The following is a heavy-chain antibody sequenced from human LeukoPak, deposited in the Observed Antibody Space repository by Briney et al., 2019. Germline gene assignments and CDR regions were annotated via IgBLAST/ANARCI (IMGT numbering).Heavy chain of an antibody. CDR2: INTDGSTT. CDR3: GRDLILNQIDY. Sequence: GGSLRLSCAASGFTFSSHWMHWVRQAPGKGLVWVSRINTDGSTTDYADSVKGRFTISRDNAKNTLYLQMNSLSAEDTAVYYCGRDLILNQIDYWGQGSLVTVSS. D-gene: IGHD1-14*01. CDR1: GFTFSSHW. V-gene: IGHV3-74*01. J-gene: IGHJ4*02.